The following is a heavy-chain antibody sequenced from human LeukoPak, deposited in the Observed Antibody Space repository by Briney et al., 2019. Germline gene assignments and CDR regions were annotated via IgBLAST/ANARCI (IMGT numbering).Heavy chain of an antibody. V-gene: IGHV1-18*01. D-gene: IGHD1-14*01. CDR3: ARLDRGALTRTARFEY. CDR1: GYTFTSYG. CDR2: ISAYNGNT. J-gene: IGHJ4*02. Sequence: ASVKVSCKASGYTFTSYGISWVRQAPGQGLEWMGWISAYNGNTNYAQKLQGRVTMTTDTSTSTAYMELRSLRSDDTAVYYCARLDRGALTRTARFEYWGQVTLVTVSS.